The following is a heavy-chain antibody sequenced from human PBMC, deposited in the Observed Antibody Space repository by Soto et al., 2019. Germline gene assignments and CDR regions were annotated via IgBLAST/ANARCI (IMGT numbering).Heavy chain of an antibody. CDR1: GYSFTSYW. V-gene: IGHV5-51*01. D-gene: IGHD6-6*01. J-gene: IGHJ6*02. Sequence: LKISCKGSGYSFTSYWIGWVRQMPGKGLEWMGIIYPGDSDTRYSPSFQGQVTISADKSISTAYLQWSSLKASDTAMYYCATSNNSSSRYYYYYYGMDVWGQGTTVTVS. CDR3: ATSNNSSSRYYYYYYGMDV. CDR2: IYPGDSDT.